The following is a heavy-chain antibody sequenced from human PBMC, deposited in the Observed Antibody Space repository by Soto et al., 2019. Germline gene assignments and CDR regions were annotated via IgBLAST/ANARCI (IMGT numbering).Heavy chain of an antibody. CDR3: XXXXLXFDP. Sequence: EVQVVESGGGLVQPGGSLRLSCAASGFTFSRYDMHWVRQATGRGLEWVSGIGTSGDTYYAGSVKGRFTISRENAKNSVYLQMNSLRAGXXXXXXXXXXXLXFDPXGQGTLVAVSS. CDR2: IGTSGDT. CDR1: GFTFSRYD. J-gene: IGHJ5*02. V-gene: IGHV3-13*04.